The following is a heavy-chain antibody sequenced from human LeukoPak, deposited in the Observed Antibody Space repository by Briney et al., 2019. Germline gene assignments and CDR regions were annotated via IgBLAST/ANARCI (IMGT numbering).Heavy chain of an antibody. CDR2: ISSNGGST. J-gene: IGHJ4*02. CDR3: ARGGYYDSSGYYYFDY. V-gene: IGHV3-64*01. CDR1: GFTFSSYW. Sequence: PGGSLRLSCAASGFTFSSYWMHWVRQAPGKGLEYVSAISSNGGSTYYANSVKGRFTISRDNSKNTLYLQMGSLRAEDMAVYYCARGGYYDSSGYYYFDYWGQGTLVTVSS. D-gene: IGHD3-22*01.